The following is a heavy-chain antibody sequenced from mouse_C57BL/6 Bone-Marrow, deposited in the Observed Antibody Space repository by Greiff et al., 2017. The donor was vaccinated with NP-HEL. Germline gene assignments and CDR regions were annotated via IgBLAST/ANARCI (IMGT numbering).Heavy chain of an antibody. D-gene: IGHD1-1*01. J-gene: IGHJ2*01. Sequence: VQLKQSGAELVRPGASVKLSCTASGFNIKDDYMHWVKQRPEQGLEWIGWIDPENGDTEYASKFQGKATITADTSSNTAYLQLSSLTSEDTAVYYCTPYSLFDYWGQGTTLTVSS. CDR3: TPYSLFDY. V-gene: IGHV14-4*01. CDR1: GFNIKDDY. CDR2: IDPENGDT.